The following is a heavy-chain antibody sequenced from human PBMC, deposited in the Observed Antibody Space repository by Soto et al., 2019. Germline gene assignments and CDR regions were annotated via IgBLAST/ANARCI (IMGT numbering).Heavy chain of an antibody. J-gene: IGHJ6*02. CDR3: ARADCTGAYCYSWPFNYGVDV. CDR1: GLTFHTCG. CDR2: IWYDGSNK. Sequence: GRSLRLSPTTSGLTFHTCGMHWISQAPDKGLEWVAIIWYDGSNKYYADSVKGRFTISRDNSRNTLYLQMNSLRAEDTALYYCARADCTGAYCYSWPFNYGVDVWGQGTTVTVSS. D-gene: IGHD2-15*01. V-gene: IGHV3-33*01.